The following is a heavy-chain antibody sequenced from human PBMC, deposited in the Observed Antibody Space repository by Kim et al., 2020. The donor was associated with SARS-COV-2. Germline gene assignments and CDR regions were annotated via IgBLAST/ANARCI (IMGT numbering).Heavy chain of an antibody. CDR3: ARAQRYCIGGLCRMDV. D-gene: IGHD2-15*01. CDR2: INSDGSSI. CDR1: GFTFSNYW. V-gene: IGHV3-74*01. Sequence: GGSLRLSCAASGFTFSNYWMHWVRQAPGKGLVWVSRINSDGSSITYADSVKGRFTISRDNTKNTLYLQMISLRAEDTAVYYCARAQRYCIGGLCRMDVWG. J-gene: IGHJ6*03.